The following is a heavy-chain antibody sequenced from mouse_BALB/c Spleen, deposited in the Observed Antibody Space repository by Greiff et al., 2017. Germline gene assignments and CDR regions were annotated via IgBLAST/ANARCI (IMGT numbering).Heavy chain of an antibody. J-gene: IGHJ4*01. CDR2: IYPGDGDT. V-gene: IGHV1-87*01. Sequence: QVQLKQSGAELARPGASVKLSCKASGYTFTSYWMQWVKQRPGQGLEWIGAIYPGDGDTRYTQKFKGKATLTADKSSSTAYMQLSSLASEDSAVYYCARFGYDGDYYAMDYWGQGTSVTVSS. CDR1: GYTFTSYW. CDR3: ARFGYDGDYYAMDY. D-gene: IGHD2-2*01.